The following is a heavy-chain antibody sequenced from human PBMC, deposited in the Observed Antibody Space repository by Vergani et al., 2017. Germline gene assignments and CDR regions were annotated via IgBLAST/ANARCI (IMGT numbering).Heavy chain of an antibody. Sequence: EVQLVESGGGLVQPGGSLRLSCAASGFTFSSYSMNWVRQAPGKGLEWVSYISSSSSTIYYADSVKGRFTISRDNAKNSLYLQMNSLRDEDTAVYYCARGSPGRGVSAPDYWGQGALVTVSS. CDR1: GFTFSSYS. CDR2: ISSSSSTI. J-gene: IGHJ4*02. CDR3: ARGSPGRGVSAPDY. D-gene: IGHD3-10*01. V-gene: IGHV3-48*02.